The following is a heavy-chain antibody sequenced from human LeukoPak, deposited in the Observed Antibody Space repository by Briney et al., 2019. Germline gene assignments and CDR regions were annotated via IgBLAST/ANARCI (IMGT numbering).Heavy chain of an antibody. CDR3: ARGGIVVVPAATEYNWFDP. D-gene: IGHD2-2*01. CDR1: GGTFSSYA. CDR2: IIPIFGTA. Sequence: SVKVSCKASGGTFSSYATSWVRQAPGQGLEWMGGIIPIFGTANYAQKFQGRVTITADESTSTAYMELSSLRSEDTAVYYCARGGIVVVPAATEYNWFDPWGQGTLVTVSS. J-gene: IGHJ5*02. V-gene: IGHV1-69*13.